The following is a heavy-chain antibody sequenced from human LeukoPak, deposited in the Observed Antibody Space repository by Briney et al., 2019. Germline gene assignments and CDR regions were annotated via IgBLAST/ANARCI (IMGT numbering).Heavy chain of an antibody. CDR1: GGTFSSYA. Sequence: GASVKVSCKASGGTFSSYAISWVRQAPGQGLEWMGWMNPNSGDTGFAQKFQGRVTMTRNTSISTAYMELTSLRSEDTAVYYCARRYYDSRGYPSIDFWGQGTLVTVSS. J-gene: IGHJ4*02. CDR2: MNPNSGDT. V-gene: IGHV1-8*02. CDR3: ARRYYDSRGYPSIDF. D-gene: IGHD3-22*01.